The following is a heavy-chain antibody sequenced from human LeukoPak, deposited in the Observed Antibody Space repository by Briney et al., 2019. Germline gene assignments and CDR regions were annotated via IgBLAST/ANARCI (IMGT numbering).Heavy chain of an antibody. CDR1: GFTFDDHG. D-gene: IGHD2-2*01. V-gene: IGHV3-11*01. J-gene: IGHJ4*02. Sequence: PGGSLRLSCAASGFTFDDHGMSWVRQAPGKGLEWVSYISSSGSTIYYADSVKGRFTISRDNAKNSLYLQMNSLRAEDTAVYYCARGGSGHRGFIVVVPAATLVYWGQGTLVTVSS. CDR3: ARGGSGHRGFIVVVPAATLVY. CDR2: ISSSGSTI.